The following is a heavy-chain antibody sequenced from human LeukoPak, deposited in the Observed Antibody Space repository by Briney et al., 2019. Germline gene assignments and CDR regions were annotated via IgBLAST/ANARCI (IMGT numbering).Heavy chain of an antibody. V-gene: IGHV4-34*01. CDR2: INHSGST. CDR1: GGSFSGYY. Sequence: PSETLSLTCAVYGGSFSGYYWSWIRQPPGKGLEWIGEINHSGSTNYNPSLKSRVTISVDTSKNQFSLKLSSVTAADTAVYYCARDGVTIFGVVIIGGDAFDIWGQGTMVTVSS. J-gene: IGHJ3*02. D-gene: IGHD3-3*01. CDR3: ARDGVTIFGVVIIGGDAFDI.